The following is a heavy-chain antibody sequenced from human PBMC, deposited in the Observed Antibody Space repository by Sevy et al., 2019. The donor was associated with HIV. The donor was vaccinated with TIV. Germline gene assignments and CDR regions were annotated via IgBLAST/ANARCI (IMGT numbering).Heavy chain of an antibody. CDR2: MNPNSGNT. Sequence: ASVKVSCKASGYTFTSYDINWVRQATGQGLEWMGWMNPNSGNTGYAQKFQGRVTMTRNTSISTAYMERSSLRSEDTAVYYCARVKRYCSGGSCYGTRPYYYYGMDVWGQGTTVTVSS. D-gene: IGHD2-15*01. CDR3: ARVKRYCSGGSCYGTRPYYYYGMDV. J-gene: IGHJ6*02. CDR1: GYTFTSYD. V-gene: IGHV1-8*01.